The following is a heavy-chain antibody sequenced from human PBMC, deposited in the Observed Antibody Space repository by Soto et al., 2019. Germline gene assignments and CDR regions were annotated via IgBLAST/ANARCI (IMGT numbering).Heavy chain of an antibody. CDR3: TRDPVDSPVFDY. V-gene: IGHV3-66*01. Sequence: HPGGSLRLSCAASGFTVIDTYLSWVRQAPGKGLEWVSVIYRDGRTYYSDSVKGRFTISRDHSKNTLYLQMNSLRAEDTAVYYCTRDPVDSPVFDYWGQGTPVTVSS. CDR1: GFTVIDTY. CDR2: IYRDGRT. J-gene: IGHJ4*02. D-gene: IGHD2-15*01.